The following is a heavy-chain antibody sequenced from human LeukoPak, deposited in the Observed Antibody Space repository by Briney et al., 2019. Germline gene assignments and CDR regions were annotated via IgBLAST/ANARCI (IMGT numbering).Heavy chain of an antibody. J-gene: IGHJ3*02. CDR1: GFSLINCD. D-gene: IGHD5-24*01. V-gene: IGHV3-30*02. CDR3: ARNRVGFYYADAFDM. CDR2: IHYDGSEK. Sequence: RSGGPLRLSCAPSGFSLINCDMHWVRQTPGKGLEWVAFIHYDGSEKYYADSLKGRFTISRDNSKNTLYLQMNSLRGEDTGVYYCARNRVGFYYADAFDMWGQGTMVTVSS.